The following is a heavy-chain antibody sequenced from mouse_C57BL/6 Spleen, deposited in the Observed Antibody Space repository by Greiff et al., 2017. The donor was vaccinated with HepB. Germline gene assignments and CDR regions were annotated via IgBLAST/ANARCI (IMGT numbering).Heavy chain of an antibody. V-gene: IGHV5-9-1*02. CDR3: TREGYYGSSYVLYAMDY. Sequence: EVKLQESGAGLVKPGGSLKLSCAASGFTFSSYAMSWVRQTPEKRLEWVAYISSGGDYIYYADTVKGRFTISRDNARNTLYLQMSSLKSEDTAMYYCTREGYYGSSYVLYAMDYWGQGTSVTVSS. D-gene: IGHD1-1*01. CDR1: GFTFSSYA. CDR2: ISSGGDYI. J-gene: IGHJ4*01.